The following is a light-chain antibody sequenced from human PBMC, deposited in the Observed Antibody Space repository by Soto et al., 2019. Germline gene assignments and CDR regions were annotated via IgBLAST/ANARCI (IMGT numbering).Light chain of an antibody. Sequence: QSVLTQPPSASGTPGQKITISCSGTSSNIGVNYVYWCQQFPETAPKLLIYATSQRLSGIPDRFSASKSGTSASLVISGLQSEDEADYYCAAWEDRLNGRVFGTGTKVTVL. CDR1: SSNIGVNY. CDR3: AAWEDRLNGRV. J-gene: IGLJ1*01. V-gene: IGLV1-44*01. CDR2: ATS.